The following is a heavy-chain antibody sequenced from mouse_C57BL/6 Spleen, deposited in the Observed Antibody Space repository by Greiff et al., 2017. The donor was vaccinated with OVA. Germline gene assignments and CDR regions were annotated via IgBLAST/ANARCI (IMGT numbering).Heavy chain of an antibody. D-gene: IGHD2-3*01. J-gene: IGHJ2*01. CDR2: IYPRSGNT. CDR1: GYTFTSYG. CDR3: ARDDGYFGYFDY. V-gene: IGHV1-81*01. Sequence: VKLQESGAELARPGASVKLSCKASGYTFTSYGISWVKQRTGQGLEWIGEIYPRSGNTYYNDKFKGKATLTADKSSSTAYMELRSLTSEDSAVYFCARDDGYFGYFDYWGQGTTLTVSS.